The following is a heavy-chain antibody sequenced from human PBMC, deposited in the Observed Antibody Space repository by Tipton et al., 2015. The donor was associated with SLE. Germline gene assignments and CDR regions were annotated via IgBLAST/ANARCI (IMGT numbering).Heavy chain of an antibody. CDR3: ARHALILVAGRRAFDI. Sequence: TLSLTCTVSGGSISSSNYYWGWIRQPPGKGLEWIGNIYYSGNTYYNPSLKSRVTISVDTSKNQFSLKLSSVTAADTAVYYCARHALILVAGRRAFDIWGQGTMVTVSS. J-gene: IGHJ3*02. CDR1: GGSISSSNYY. D-gene: IGHD6-19*01. V-gene: IGHV4-39*01. CDR2: IYYSGNT.